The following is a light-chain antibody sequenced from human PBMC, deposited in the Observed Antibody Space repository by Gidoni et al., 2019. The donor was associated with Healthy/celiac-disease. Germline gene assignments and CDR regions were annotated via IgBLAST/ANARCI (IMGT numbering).Light chain of an antibody. CDR1: QSVGSY. CDR3: QHRRNCPPLLT. J-gene: IGKJ5*01. Sequence: ERVVPQSRATMSLSPGERATLSCRANQSVGSYLAWYQQKPGQAPRRLLYDVSNRATGIPARFSGSGSGTAFTLTISTLEPEAIAIYYCQHRRNCPPLLTFGQXTRLEIK. V-gene: IGKV3-11*01. CDR2: DVS.